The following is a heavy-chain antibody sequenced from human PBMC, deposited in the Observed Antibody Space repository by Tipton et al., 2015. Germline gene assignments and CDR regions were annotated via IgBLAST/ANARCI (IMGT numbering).Heavy chain of an antibody. J-gene: IGHJ6*02. Sequence: TLSLTCTVSGGSVSSGSYYWSWIRQPPGKGLEWIGYISQRDGTNYNPSLKSRVTISTDTSKNQFFLNLTSVSPADTAVYFCARDLEHGTDGWGQGTPVTVS. D-gene: IGHD5-24*01. CDR1: GGSVSSGSYY. V-gene: IGHV4-61*01. CDR2: ISQRDGT. CDR3: ARDLEHGTDG.